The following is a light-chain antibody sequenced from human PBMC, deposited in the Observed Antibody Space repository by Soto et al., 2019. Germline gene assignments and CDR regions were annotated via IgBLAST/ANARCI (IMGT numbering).Light chain of an antibody. V-gene: IGKV1-5*03. CDR3: QQRSNWPRT. Sequence: DIQMTQSPSTLSASVGDRVTITCRASQSISSWLAWYQQKPGKAPKLLIYKAYSLESGVTSRFSGSGSGTEFTLTISSLEPEDFGVYYCQQRSNWPRTVGPGTQVEIK. J-gene: IGKJ1*01. CDR1: QSISSW. CDR2: KAY.